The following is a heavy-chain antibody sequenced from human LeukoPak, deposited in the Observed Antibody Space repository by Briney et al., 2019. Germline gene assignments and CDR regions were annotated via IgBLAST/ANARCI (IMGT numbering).Heavy chain of an antibody. V-gene: IGHV5-51*01. CDR3: ARRRDLYSGSYYPFDY. CDR2: IYPGDSDT. D-gene: IGHD1-26*01. CDR1: GYRFTSYW. Sequence: GESLKISCKGSGYRFTSYWIGWVRQMPGKGLEWMGIIYPGDSDTRYSPSFQGQVTISADKSISTAYLQWSSLKASDTAMYYCARRRDLYSGSYYPFDYWGRGTLVTVSS. J-gene: IGHJ4*02.